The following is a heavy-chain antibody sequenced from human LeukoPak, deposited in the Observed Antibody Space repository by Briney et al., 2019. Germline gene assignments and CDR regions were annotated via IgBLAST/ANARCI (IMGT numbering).Heavy chain of an antibody. CDR2: IKTKTDGGPT. Sequence: GGSLRLSCAASGFTFSNAWMNWVRQSPGKGLEWVGRIKTKTDGGPTDYAAPVKGRFTISRDDSKNTLYLQMNSLKTEDTAVYYCTTNDAFDIWGQGTMVAVSS. V-gene: IGHV3-15*01. CDR3: TTNDAFDI. CDR1: GFTFSNAW. J-gene: IGHJ3*02.